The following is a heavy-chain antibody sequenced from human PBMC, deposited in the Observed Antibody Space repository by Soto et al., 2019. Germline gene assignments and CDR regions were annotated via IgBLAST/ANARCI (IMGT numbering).Heavy chain of an antibody. CDR2: IVVGSGNT. J-gene: IGHJ3*02. Sequence: SVKVSCKASGFTFTSSAVQWVRQARGQRLEWIGWIVVGSGNTNYAQKFQERVTITRDMSTSTAYMELSSLRSEDTAVYYCAAEKELRYFDWPSYAFDIWGQGTMVTVSS. CDR1: GFTFTSSA. D-gene: IGHD3-9*01. CDR3: AAEKELRYFDWPSYAFDI. V-gene: IGHV1-58*01.